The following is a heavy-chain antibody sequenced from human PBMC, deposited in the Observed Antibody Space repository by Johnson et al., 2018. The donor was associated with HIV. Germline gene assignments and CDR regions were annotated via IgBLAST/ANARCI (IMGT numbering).Heavy chain of an antibody. Sequence: QVQLVESGGRLVKPGGSLRLSCAASGFTLSNYAMHWVRQAPGKGLEWVAFISNDGSINFSADSVKGRFTISSDNAKKSLYLQMNSLRAEDTALYYCARGLMITFGGVIVTYVFDIWGQGTMVTVSS. CDR1: GFTLSNYA. D-gene: IGHD3-16*02. CDR3: ARGLMITFGGVIVTYVFDI. CDR2: ISNDGSIN. J-gene: IGHJ3*02. V-gene: IGHV3-30-3*01.